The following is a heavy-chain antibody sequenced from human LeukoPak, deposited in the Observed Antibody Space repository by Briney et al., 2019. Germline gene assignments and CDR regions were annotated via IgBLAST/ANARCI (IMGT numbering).Heavy chain of an antibody. CDR3: ARGFGITGTYPSGYYYMDV. V-gene: IGHV1-18*01. CDR1: GYTFTSYG. J-gene: IGHJ6*03. CDR2: SSAYNGNT. Sequence: GASVKVSCKASGYTFTSYGISWVRQAPGQGLEWMGWSSAYNGNTNYAQKLQGRVTMTTDTSTSTAYMELSSLRSEDTAVYYCARGFGITGTYPSGYYYMDVWGKGTTVTVSS. D-gene: IGHD1-7*01.